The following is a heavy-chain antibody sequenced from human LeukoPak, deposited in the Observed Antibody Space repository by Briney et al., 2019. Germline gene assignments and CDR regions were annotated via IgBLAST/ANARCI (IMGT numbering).Heavy chain of an antibody. D-gene: IGHD6-6*01. J-gene: IGHJ5*02. CDR2: ISSSSSTI. CDR3: ASNREQLVWEHWLAP. Sequence: PGGSLRLSCAASGFTFSSYSINWVRQAPGRGLEWVSYISSSSSTIYYADSGKGRFTISRDNAKNSLYLQMNSLRPEDTAVYYCASNREQLVWEHWLAPWGQGTLVTVSS. V-gene: IGHV3-48*01. CDR1: GFTFSSYS.